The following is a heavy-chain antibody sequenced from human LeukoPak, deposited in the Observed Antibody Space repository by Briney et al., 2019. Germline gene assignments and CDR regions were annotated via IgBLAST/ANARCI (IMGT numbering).Heavy chain of an antibody. J-gene: IGHJ4*02. CDR3: ARHASTIFGVDGGDY. V-gene: IGHV5-51*01. Sequence: GESLKISCKGSGYSFTSYWIGWVRQMPGKGLEWMGIIYPGDSDTRYSPSFQGQVTISADKSISTAYLQRSSLKASDTAMYYCARHASTIFGVDGGDYWGQGTLVTVSS. D-gene: IGHD3-3*01. CDR2: IYPGDSDT. CDR1: GYSFTSYW.